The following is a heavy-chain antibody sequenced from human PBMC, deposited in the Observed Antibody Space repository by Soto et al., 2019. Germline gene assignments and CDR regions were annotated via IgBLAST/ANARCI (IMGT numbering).Heavy chain of an antibody. J-gene: IGHJ6*02. Sequence: SETLSLTCTVSGDSISSGDYYWSWIRQPPGKGLEWIGYISYSGNTNYNPSLKSRVTISVDTSKNQFSLKLSSVTAADTAVYYCARHQYYYDGLDVWGQGTTVTVSS. CDR2: ISYSGNT. V-gene: IGHV4-61*08. CDR1: GDSISSGDYY. D-gene: IGHD3-22*01. CDR3: ARHQYYYDGLDV.